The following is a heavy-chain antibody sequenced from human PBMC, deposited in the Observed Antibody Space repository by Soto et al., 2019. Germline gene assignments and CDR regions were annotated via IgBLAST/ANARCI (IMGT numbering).Heavy chain of an antibody. CDR2: ISGHNGNT. Sequence: ASVKVYCTASGSAFTSSGISLVRQAPGQGLEWMGWISGHNGNTNSAQKFQGRVTMTTDTSTGTVYMDLRSLRSDDTAVYYCARASSATYYFDGRGSLFDSWGLGTLVTVS. J-gene: IGHJ4*02. D-gene: IGHD3-9*01. CDR1: GSAFTSSG. CDR3: ARASSATYYFDGRGSLFDS. V-gene: IGHV1-18*01.